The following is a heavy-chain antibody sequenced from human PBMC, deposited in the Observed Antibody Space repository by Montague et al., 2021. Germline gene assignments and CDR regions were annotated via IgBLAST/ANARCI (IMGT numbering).Heavy chain of an antibody. V-gene: IGHV4-39*01. Sequence: SETLSLTCNVSGGAISSSSCYWGWIRQPPGKGLEWIGSIYYSGSTYYSPSLKSRVTISADTSQKQFSLKLRSVTAADTAVYHCARTSKFREIEGNYYYNALDVWGQGTTVTVSS. CDR1: GGAISSSSCY. CDR2: IYYSGST. CDR3: ARTSKFREIEGNYYYNALDV. D-gene: IGHD5-24*01. J-gene: IGHJ6*02.